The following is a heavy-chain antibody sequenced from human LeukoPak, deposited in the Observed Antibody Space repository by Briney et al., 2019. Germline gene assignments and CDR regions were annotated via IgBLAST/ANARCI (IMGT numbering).Heavy chain of an antibody. D-gene: IGHD3-3*01. V-gene: IGHV1-2*02. CDR2: INPNSGGT. CDR3: ARDWGRSTIFGVVPNERAEYFQH. CDR1: GYTFTGYY. J-gene: IGHJ1*01. Sequence: ASVKVSCKASGYTFTGYYMHWVRQAPGQGLEWMGWINPNSGGTNYAQKFQGRVTMTRDTSISTAYMELGRLRSDDTAVYYCARDWGRSTIFGVVPNERAEYFQHWGQGTLVTVSS.